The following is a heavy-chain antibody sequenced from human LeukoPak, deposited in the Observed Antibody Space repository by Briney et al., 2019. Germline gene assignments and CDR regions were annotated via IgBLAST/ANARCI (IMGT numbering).Heavy chain of an antibody. CDR2: INTNTGNP. J-gene: IGHJ4*02. V-gene: IGHV7-4-1*02. Sequence: ASVKVSCKASGGTFSSYAMNWVRQAPGQGLEWMGWINTNTGNPTYAQGFTGRFVFSLDTSVSTAYLQISSLKAEDTAVYYCARVYLLGQLVPGYWGQGTLVTVSS. CDR3: ARVYLLGQLVPGY. CDR1: GGTFSSYA. D-gene: IGHD6-6*01.